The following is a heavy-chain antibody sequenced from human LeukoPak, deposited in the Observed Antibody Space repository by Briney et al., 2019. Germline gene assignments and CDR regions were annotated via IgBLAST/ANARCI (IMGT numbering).Heavy chain of an antibody. CDR1: GFTVSTNY. Sequence: GGSLRLSCAASGFTVSTNYMSWVRQAPGKALEWVSTIGGGGGTTDYTHSVKGRFTISRDNSKNTLYLQMNSLGADGTAVYYCAKGHRYCTSGNCNSAIDYWGQGTLVTVSS. J-gene: IGHJ4*02. D-gene: IGHD2-15*01. V-gene: IGHV3-23*01. CDR2: IGGGGGTT. CDR3: AKGHRYCTSGNCNSAIDY.